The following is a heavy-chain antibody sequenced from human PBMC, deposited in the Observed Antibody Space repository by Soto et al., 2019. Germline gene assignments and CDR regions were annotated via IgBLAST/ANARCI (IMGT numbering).Heavy chain of an antibody. CDR2: IYSRGRP. CDR3: ARAPWAADY. Sequence: EVQLVESGGGLVQPGVSLRLSCAASGFTVSTNYMSWVRQAPGKGLVWVSVIYSRGRPVYADSVRGRFTISRDNSKNTVNLQMNSLRAEDTAVYYCARAPWAADYWGQGTLVTVSS. CDR1: GFTVSTNY. D-gene: IGHD3-16*01. V-gene: IGHV3-66*01. J-gene: IGHJ4*02.